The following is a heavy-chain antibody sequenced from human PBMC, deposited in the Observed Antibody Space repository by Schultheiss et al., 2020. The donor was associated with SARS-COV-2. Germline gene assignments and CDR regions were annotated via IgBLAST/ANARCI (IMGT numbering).Heavy chain of an antibody. CDR1: GFAFSSYV. J-gene: IGHJ6*02. Sequence: GGSLRLSCAASGFAFSSYVLHWVRRAPGKGPEWVSAIGTGGDTYYGDSVKGRFNISRDNSKNTLYLQMNSLRAEDTAVYYCASPGYSSSWYIFPTYYYYGMDVWGQGTTVTVSS. CDR2: IGTGGDT. V-gene: IGHV3-47*02. D-gene: IGHD6-13*01. CDR3: ASPGYSSSWYIFPTYYYYGMDV.